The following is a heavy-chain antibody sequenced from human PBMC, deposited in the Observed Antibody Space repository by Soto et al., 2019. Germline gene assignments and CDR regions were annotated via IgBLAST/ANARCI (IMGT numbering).Heavy chain of an antibody. CDR2: TRNKVDGYTT. CDR3: ATGTVGAMDY. J-gene: IGHJ4*02. V-gene: IGHV3-72*01. D-gene: IGHD1-26*01. CDR1: GFTFSDHY. Sequence: EVQLVESGGDLVQPGGSLRLSCAASGFTFSDHYMEWVRQAPGKGLEWVGRTRNKVDGYTTEYAASVRGRFTISRDDSKTSLYLQMNSLKTEDTALYYCATGTVGAMDYWGQGTLVTVSS.